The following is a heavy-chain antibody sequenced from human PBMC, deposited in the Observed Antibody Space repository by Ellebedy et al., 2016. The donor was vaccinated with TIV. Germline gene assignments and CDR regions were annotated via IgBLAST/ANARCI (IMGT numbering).Heavy chain of an antibody. CDR3: ARRNGLSGFDY. J-gene: IGHJ4*02. CDR1: GYSFTSYW. V-gene: IGHV5-51*01. CDR2: IYPADSDA. D-gene: IGHD2-2*01. Sequence: GESLKISCKGSGYSFTSYWIGWVRQMPGKGLEWMGIIYPADSDARYSPSFQGQVSISVDKSISTAYLQWSSLKASDTAMYYCARRNGLSGFDYWGQGTLVTVSS.